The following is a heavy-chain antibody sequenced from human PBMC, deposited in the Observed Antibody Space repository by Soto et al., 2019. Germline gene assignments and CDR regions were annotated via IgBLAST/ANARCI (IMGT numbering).Heavy chain of an antibody. J-gene: IGHJ3*02. CDR2: ISNSGST. V-gene: IGHV4-31*11. D-gene: IGHD7-27*01. Sequence: QVQLQESGPGLVKPSQTLSLTCAVSGDSISSGIYYWTWIRQHPGKGLEWIGYISNSGSTYYIPSLESRVTISADTPENHFSLRLTSLTASDTAVYYCAREVLGTDLFFDIWGQWTMVTVSS. CDR3: AREVLGTDLFFDI. CDR1: GDSISSGIYY.